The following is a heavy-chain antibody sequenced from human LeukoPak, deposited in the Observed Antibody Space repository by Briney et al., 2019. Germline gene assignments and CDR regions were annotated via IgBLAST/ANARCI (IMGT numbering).Heavy chain of an antibody. CDR3: ASARWDS. CDR2: IYYSGST. CDR1: GGSVSSGSYY. V-gene: IGHV4-61*01. Sequence: SETLSLTCTVSGGSVSSGSYYWSWIRQPPGKGLEWIGYIYYSGSTNYNPSLKSRVTISVDTSKNQFSLKLSSVTAADTAMYYCASARWDSWGQGTLVTVSS. J-gene: IGHJ4*02. D-gene: IGHD5-24*01.